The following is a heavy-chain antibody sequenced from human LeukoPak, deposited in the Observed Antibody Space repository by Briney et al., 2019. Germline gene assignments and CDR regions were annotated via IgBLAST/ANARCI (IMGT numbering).Heavy chain of an antibody. CDR1: GGSISSYY. V-gene: IGHV4-59*01. CDR2: ICYSGST. Sequence: PSETLSLTCTVSGGSISSYYWSWIRQPPGKGLEWIGYICYSGSTNYNPSLKSRVTISVDTSKNQFSLKLSSVTAADTAVYYCARDRPIAVAGPRWFDPWGQGILVTVSS. J-gene: IGHJ5*02. CDR3: ARDRPIAVAGPRWFDP. D-gene: IGHD6-19*01.